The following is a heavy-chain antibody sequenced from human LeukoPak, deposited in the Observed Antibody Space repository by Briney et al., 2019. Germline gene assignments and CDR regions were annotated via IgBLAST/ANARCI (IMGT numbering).Heavy chain of an antibody. Sequence: PGGSLRLSCAASGFTFTSYSMNWVRQAPGKGLEWVSSITQSSDYIYYADSVKDRFIISRDNAKNSLYLQMNSLRAEDTAMYYCARDLNFYGSGRGVDYWSQGTLVTVSS. CDR3: ARDLNFYGSGRGVDY. D-gene: IGHD3-10*01. CDR1: GFTFTSYS. V-gene: IGHV3-21*01. J-gene: IGHJ4*02. CDR2: ITQSSDYI.